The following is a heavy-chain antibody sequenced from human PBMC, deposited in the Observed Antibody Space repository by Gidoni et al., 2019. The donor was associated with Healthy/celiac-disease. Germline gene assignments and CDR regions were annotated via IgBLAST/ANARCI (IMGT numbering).Heavy chain of an antibody. Sequence: QVQLVESGGGVVQPGRSLRLSCAASGFTFSSYGMHWVRQAPGKGLEWVAVIWYDGSNKYYADSVKGRFTISRDNSKNTLYLQMNSLRAEDTAVYYCARDNSSGWYRYYYYYGMDVWGQGTTVTVSS. CDR2: IWYDGSNK. D-gene: IGHD6-19*01. CDR3: ARDNSSGWYRYYYYYGMDV. J-gene: IGHJ6*02. V-gene: IGHV3-33*01. CDR1: GFTFSSYG.